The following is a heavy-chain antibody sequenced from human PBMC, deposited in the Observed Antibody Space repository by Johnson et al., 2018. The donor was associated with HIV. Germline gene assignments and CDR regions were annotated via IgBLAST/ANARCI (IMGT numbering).Heavy chain of an antibody. J-gene: IGHJ3*02. D-gene: IGHD3-3*01. CDR2: ISGGGGNT. Sequence: VKLVESGGGLVQPGGSLTLSCVGSGFTFSSYAMSWVRQAPGKGLEWVSGISGGGGNTYYADSVKGRFTISRDNSKTMMWLQMDSLRVEDTAIYYCAKEGITIFGVVPYAFDIWGQGTMVTVSS. V-gene: IGHV3-23*04. CDR1: GFTFSSYA. CDR3: AKEGITIFGVVPYAFDI.